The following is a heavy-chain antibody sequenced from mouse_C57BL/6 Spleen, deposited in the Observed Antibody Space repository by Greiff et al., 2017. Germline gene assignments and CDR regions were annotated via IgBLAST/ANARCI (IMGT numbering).Heavy chain of an antibody. J-gene: IGHJ1*03. Sequence: EVQLQESGPGLVKPSQSLSLTCSVTGYSITSGYYWNWIRQFPGTKLEWMGYISYDGSNYYNPSLKNRIPITRDPSKNQFFLKLNSVTTEDTATYYCAREGQEGGYFDVWGTGTTVTVSS. V-gene: IGHV3-6*01. D-gene: IGHD3-2*02. CDR2: ISYDGSN. CDR3: AREGQEGGYFDV. CDR1: GYSITSGYY.